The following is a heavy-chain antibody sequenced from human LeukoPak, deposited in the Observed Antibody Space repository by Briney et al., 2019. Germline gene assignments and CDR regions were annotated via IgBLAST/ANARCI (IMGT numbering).Heavy chain of an antibody. J-gene: IGHJ4*02. CDR1: GFTFSRYW. CDR3: ARDGDAAMVDFDY. V-gene: IGHV3-74*01. Sequence: GGSLRLSCAASGFTFSRYWMYWVREAPEKGLVWVARISSDGSGTTCADSVKGRFTISRDNVKNMLYLQMNSLRAEDTAVYYCARDGDAAMVDFDYWGQGTLVTVSS. CDR2: ISSDGSGT. D-gene: IGHD5-18*01.